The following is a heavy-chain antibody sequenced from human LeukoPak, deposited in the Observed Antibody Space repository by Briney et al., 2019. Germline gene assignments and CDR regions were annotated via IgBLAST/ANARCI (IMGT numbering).Heavy chain of an antibody. D-gene: IGHD4-17*01. CDR3: ARRDHGDYGEEY. V-gene: IGHV3-48*01. CDR2: ISLSSSSI. J-gene: IGHJ4*02. CDR1: GFTFSHYG. Sequence: GGSLRLSCAASGFTFSHYGMHWVRQAPGKGLEWVSYISLSSSSIYYADSLKGRFTISRDNARNSLYLQMNSLRAEDTAVYYCARRDHGDYGEEYWGQGTLVTVSS.